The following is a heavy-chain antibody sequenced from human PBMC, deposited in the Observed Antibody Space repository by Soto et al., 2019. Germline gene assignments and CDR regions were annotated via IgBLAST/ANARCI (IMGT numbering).Heavy chain of an antibody. V-gene: IGHV4-31*03. D-gene: IGHD5-12*01. CDR3: AGDQRGGYSYYFDY. J-gene: IGHJ4*02. CDR2: IYYSGST. Sequence: QVQLQESGPGLVKPSQTLSLTCTVSGGSISSGGYYWSWIRQHPGKGLEWIGYIYYSGSTYYNPSLKSRVTIAVDTSKNQFSLKLSSVTAADTAVYYCAGDQRGGYSYYFDYWGQGTLVTVSS. CDR1: GGSISSGGYY.